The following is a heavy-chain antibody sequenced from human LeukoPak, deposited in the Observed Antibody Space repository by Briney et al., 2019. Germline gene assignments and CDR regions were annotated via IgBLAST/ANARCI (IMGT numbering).Heavy chain of an antibody. Sequence: GGSLRLSCAASGFTFSSYAMSWVRQAPAKGLEWVSAISGSGGSTYYADSVEGRFTISRDNSKNTLYLQMNSLRAEDTAVYYCAKGPSSIAAAGNRWGQGTLVTVSS. D-gene: IGHD6-13*01. J-gene: IGHJ5*02. CDR1: GFTFSSYA. V-gene: IGHV3-23*01. CDR2: ISGSGGST. CDR3: AKGPSSIAAAGNR.